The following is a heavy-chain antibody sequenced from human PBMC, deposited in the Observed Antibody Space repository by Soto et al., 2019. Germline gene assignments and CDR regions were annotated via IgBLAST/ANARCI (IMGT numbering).Heavy chain of an antibody. J-gene: IGHJ4*02. V-gene: IGHV4-59*01. Sequence: QVQLQESGPGLVKPSETLSLTCTVSGGSIGRYYWSWIRQPPGKGLEWIAYIYHSGTTNHNPSLKSRVTISVDTSKNQVSLKLSSVTAADTAVYYCARETTSRSGWTRPDYWGPGTLVTVSS. CDR1: GGSIGRYY. D-gene: IGHD4-17*01. CDR3: ARETTSRSGWTRPDY. CDR2: IYHSGTT.